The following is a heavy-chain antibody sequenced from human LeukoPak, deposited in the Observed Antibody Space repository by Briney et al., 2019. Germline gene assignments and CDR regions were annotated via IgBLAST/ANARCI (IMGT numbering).Heavy chain of an antibody. CDR3: ARGTTGSGYYYYYYMDV. J-gene: IGHJ6*03. Sequence: ASVKVSCKASGHTFTSYDINWVRQATGQGLEWMGWMNPNSGNTGYAQKFQGRVTITRNTSISTAYMELSSLRSEDTAVYYCARGTTGSGYYYYYYMDVWGKGTTVTVSS. D-gene: IGHD1-1*01. CDR1: GHTFTSYD. CDR2: MNPNSGNT. V-gene: IGHV1-8*03.